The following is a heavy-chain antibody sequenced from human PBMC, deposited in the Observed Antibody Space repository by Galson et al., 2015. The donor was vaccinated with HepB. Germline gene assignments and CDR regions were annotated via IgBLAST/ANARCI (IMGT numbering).Heavy chain of an antibody. D-gene: IGHD6-13*01. V-gene: IGHV3-30*04. J-gene: IGHJ4*02. CDR2: ISYDGRNE. CDR3: ATEVRIAAAVGEGFDY. CDR1: GFTFSSYT. Sequence: SLRLSCAASGFTFSSYTMHWVRQAPGRGLEWVAVISYDGRNENYADSVRGRFTISRDNSKNTLYLQMNSLRPEDTAVYYCATEVRIAAAVGEGFDYWGQGTLVPVYS.